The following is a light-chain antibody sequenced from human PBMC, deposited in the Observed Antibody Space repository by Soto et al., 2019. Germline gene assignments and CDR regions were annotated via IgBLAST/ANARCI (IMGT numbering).Light chain of an antibody. V-gene: IGLV2-8*01. CDR1: SSDVARYNY. CDR2: EVS. CDR3: SSYAGNNNLV. J-gene: IGLJ2*01. Sequence: SLSQPVTISCTGASSDVARYNYVSWYQQHPGKAPKLIIYEVSERPSGVPDRFSGSKSGNTASLTVSGLQAEDEADYYCSSYAGNNNLVFGGGTKVTVL.